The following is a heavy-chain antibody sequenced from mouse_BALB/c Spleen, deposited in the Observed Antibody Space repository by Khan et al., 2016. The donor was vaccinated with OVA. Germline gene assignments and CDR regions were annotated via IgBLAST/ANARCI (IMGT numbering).Heavy chain of an antibody. CDR2: IDPANGNT. J-gene: IGHJ3*01. CDR3: ASDRLRGFAY. D-gene: IGHD2-4*01. V-gene: IGHV14-3*02. Sequence: VQLKQFGAELVKPGASVKLSCTASGFNIKDTYMHWVKQRPEQGLEWIGRIDPANGNTKYDPKFQGKATITADTSSNTAYLQLSSLTSEDTAVYYCASDRLRGFAYWGQGTLVTVSA. CDR1: GFNIKDTY.